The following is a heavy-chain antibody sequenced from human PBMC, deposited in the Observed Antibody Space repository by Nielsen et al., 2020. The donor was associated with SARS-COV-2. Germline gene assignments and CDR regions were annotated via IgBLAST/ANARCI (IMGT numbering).Heavy chain of an antibody. Sequence: AGSLSLSCAPSAFSFRTSWMNWVRQRPGNLLEWVANINPDGSMKRHVDSVMGRFTISRHNARDSLYLQMNNLRAEDTAIYYCLQGGASWGQGTLVTVSS. CDR3: LQGGAS. CDR1: AFSFRTSW. D-gene: IGHD1-1*01. CDR2: INPDGSMK. J-gene: IGHJ5*02. V-gene: IGHV3-7*03.